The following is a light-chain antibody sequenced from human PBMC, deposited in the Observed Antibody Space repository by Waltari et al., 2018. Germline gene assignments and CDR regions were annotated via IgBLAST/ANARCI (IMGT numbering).Light chain of an antibody. CDR2: YDD. J-gene: IGLJ3*02. V-gene: IGLV1-36*01. CDR3: AAWDDSLNGWV. Sequence: QSVLTQPPSVSEAPRQRVTISCSGSSSNIGNNAVNWYQQLPGKAPKFRSLYDDLLPSGVSDRFSGSKSGTSASLAISGLQSEDEADYYCAAWDDSLNGWVFGGGTKLTVL. CDR1: SSNIGNNA.